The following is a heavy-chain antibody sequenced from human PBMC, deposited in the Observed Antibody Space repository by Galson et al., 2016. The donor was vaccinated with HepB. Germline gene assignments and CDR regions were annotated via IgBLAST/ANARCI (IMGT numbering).Heavy chain of an antibody. J-gene: IGHJ5*02. CDR2: VFETGAT. CDR3: AKLITRYCDTSNCSDRDRNWFDP. CDR1: GGSISTTDW. D-gene: IGHD3-9*01. V-gene: IGHV4-4*02. Sequence: SETLSLTCTVSGGSISTTDWWSWVRQPPGKGLEWIGEVFETGATNYNVSLRSRVNISVDRSRNQFSLQMKSVTAADTAGYYCAKLITRYCDTSNCSDRDRNWFDPWGQGTLVTVSS.